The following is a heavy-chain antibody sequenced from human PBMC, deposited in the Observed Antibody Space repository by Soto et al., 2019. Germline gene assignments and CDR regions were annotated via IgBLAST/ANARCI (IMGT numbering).Heavy chain of an antibody. D-gene: IGHD6-19*01. J-gene: IGHJ3*02. CDR1: GFTFSSYA. CDR2: ISYDGSNK. Sequence: GGSLRLSCAASGFTFSSYAMHWVRQAPGKGLEWVAVISYDGSNKYYADSVKGRFTISRDNSKNTLYLQMNSLRAEDTAVYYCARVLTPYSSGRGAFDIWGQGTMVTVSS. V-gene: IGHV3-30-3*01. CDR3: ARVLTPYSSGRGAFDI.